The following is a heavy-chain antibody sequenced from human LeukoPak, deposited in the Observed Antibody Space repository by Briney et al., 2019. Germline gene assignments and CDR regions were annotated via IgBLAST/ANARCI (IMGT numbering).Heavy chain of an antibody. Sequence: GGSLRLSCAASGFTFSSYSMTWVRQAPGKGLEWVSSISSSSSYIYYADSVKGRFTISRDNAKNSLYLQMNSLRAEDTAVYYCARELPFWSGYYRDSYGYYYGMDVWGQGTTVTVSS. J-gene: IGHJ6*02. CDR1: GFTFSSYS. D-gene: IGHD3-3*01. CDR2: ISSSSSYI. V-gene: IGHV3-21*04. CDR3: ARELPFWSGYYRDSYGYYYGMDV.